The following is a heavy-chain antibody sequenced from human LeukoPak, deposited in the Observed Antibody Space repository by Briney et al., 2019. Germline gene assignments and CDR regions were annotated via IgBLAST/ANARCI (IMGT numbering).Heavy chain of an antibody. V-gene: IGHV1-69*04. D-gene: IGHD4-17*01. CDR3: ARERIRPTTVTTNGYYYYYYGMDV. J-gene: IGHJ6*02. CDR1: GYTFTSYG. CDR2: IIPILGIA. Sequence: SVKVSCKASGYTFTSYGFTWVRQAPGQGLEWMGRIIPILGIANYAQKFQGRVTITADKSTSTAYMELSSLRSEDTAVYYCARERIRPTTVTTNGYYYYYYGMDVWGQGTTVTVSS.